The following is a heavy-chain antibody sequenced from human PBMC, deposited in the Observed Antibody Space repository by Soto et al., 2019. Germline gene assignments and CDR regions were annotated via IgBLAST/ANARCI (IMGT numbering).Heavy chain of an antibody. D-gene: IGHD2-2*01. J-gene: IGHJ4*02. CDR1: GYTFTSYY. V-gene: IGHV1-46*03. CDR2: INASGGRT. CDR3: GRILPPAPFDY. Sequence: QVQLVQSGAEVKKPGASVKVSCKASGYTFTSYYVHWIRQAPGQGLEWMGIINASGGRTTYAPKFQGRVTMTRDTSTSTVYMELSCLSSEDTATYFCGRILPPAPFDYWGQGTLVTVSS.